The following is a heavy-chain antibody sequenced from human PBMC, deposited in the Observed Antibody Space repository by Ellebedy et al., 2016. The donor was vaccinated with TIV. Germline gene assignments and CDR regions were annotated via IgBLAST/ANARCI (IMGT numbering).Heavy chain of an antibody. J-gene: IGHJ4*02. CDR2: ISQRGST. D-gene: IGHD3-10*01. CDR3: ARAGGADY. CDR1: HPSFGVYY. Sequence: SETLSLTXASNHPSFGVYYGSWIRQSPGKGLEWIGEISQRGSTNYNPSLRSRVSLSIDPSKKQFSLKLRSVTAADTAVYYCARAGGADYWGQGTLVTVSS. V-gene: IGHV4-34*01.